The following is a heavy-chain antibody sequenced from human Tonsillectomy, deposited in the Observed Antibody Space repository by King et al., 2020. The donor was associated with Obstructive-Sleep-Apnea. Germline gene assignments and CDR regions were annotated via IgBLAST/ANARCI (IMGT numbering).Heavy chain of an antibody. CDR1: GGSISSYY. Sequence: QLQESGPGLVKPSETLSLTCTVSGGSISSYYWSWIRQPPGKGLEWIGYIYYRGSTNYNPSLKSRVTISVDTSKNQFSLKLSSVTAADTAVYYCARHERDDSSGYYYLYYFDYWGQGTLVTVSS. V-gene: IGHV4-59*08. CDR3: ARHERDDSSGYYYLYYFDY. CDR2: IYYRGST. D-gene: IGHD3-22*01. J-gene: IGHJ4*02.